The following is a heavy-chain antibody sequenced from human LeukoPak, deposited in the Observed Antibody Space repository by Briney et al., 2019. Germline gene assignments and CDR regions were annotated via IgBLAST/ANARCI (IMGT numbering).Heavy chain of an antibody. Sequence: GGSLRLSCVASGFTFSKYGMHWVRQAPGKGLQWLAIIWYDGHNNYYADSVKGRFTISRDNSKNTLFLEMNDLKAEDTAVYYCARGTYYYDSGNYYNGAFDIWGQGTMVTVSS. CDR2: IWYDGHNN. V-gene: IGHV3-33*01. CDR1: GFTFSKYG. CDR3: ARGTYYYDSGNYYNGAFDI. J-gene: IGHJ3*02. D-gene: IGHD3-10*01.